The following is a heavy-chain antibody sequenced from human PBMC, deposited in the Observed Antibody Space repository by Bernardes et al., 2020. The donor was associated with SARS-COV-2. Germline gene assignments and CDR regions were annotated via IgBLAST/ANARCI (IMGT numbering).Heavy chain of an antibody. Sequence: GGSLILSCAASGFTFRDYTMHWVRQAPGKGLEWVAVIWHDGSREYYVDSVKGRFAISRDNSNNTLYLQMNNLRVEDTALYRCATEDGEWLESWGQGTLVTVSS. J-gene: IGHJ5*01. V-gene: IGHV3-33*01. CDR1: GFTFRDYT. CDR3: ATEDGEWLES. D-gene: IGHD4-17*01. CDR2: IWHDGSRE.